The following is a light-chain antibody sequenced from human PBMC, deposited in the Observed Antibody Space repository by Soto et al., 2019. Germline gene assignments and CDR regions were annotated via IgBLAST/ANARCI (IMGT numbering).Light chain of an antibody. CDR2: DAS. CDR1: QSISSL. CDR3: QQYNSYPGT. V-gene: IGKV1-5*01. J-gene: IGKJ1*01. Sequence: DIQRTQSPSTLSASVGDRVTITCRSSQSISSLLAWYQQKPGKAPKLLIYDASSLESGVPSRFSGSGSGTEFTLTISSLQPDDFATYYCQQYNSYPGTFGQGTKVDI.